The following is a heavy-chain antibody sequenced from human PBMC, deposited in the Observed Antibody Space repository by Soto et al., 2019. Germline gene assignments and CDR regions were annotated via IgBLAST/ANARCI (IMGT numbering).Heavy chain of an antibody. J-gene: IGHJ5*02. V-gene: IGHV4-59*01. D-gene: IGHD3-10*01. CDR3: ARYGSGSSVWFDP. CDR2: IYYSGST. Sequence: PSETLSLTCTVSGGSMSSYYWSWIRQPPGKGLEWIGYIYYSGSTIYNPSLKSRVTISVDTSKNRFSLKLSSVTAADTAVYYCARYGSGSSVWFDPWGQGTLVTVSS. CDR1: GGSMSSYY.